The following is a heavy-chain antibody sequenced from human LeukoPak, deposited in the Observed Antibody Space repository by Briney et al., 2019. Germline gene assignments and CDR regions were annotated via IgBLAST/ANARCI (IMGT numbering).Heavy chain of an antibody. V-gene: IGHV4-59*01. CDR2: IYYSGST. CDR1: GGSISSYY. CDR3: AYSSSSLYYYYYMDV. J-gene: IGHJ6*03. D-gene: IGHD6-6*01. Sequence: SETLSLTCTVSGGSISSYYWSWIRQPPGKGLEWIGYIYYSGSTNYNPSLKSRVTISVDTSKNQFSLKLSSVTAADTAVYYCAYSSSSLYYYYYMDVWGKGTTVTVSS.